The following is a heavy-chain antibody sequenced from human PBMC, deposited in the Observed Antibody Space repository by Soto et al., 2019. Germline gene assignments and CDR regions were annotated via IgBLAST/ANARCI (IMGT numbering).Heavy chain of an antibody. CDR2: ITTSDDIA. J-gene: IGHJ5*02. V-gene: IGHV3-23*01. Sequence: EVQLFESGGGLVEPGESLRLSCAASGFIFKDFAMSWVRQAPGKGLEWVSTITTSDDIAYSADSVRGRFTISRDNSANTVFLQMSSLRGDDTATYYCTKGGSSGYFDPSTGYSTPDHWGQGTLVTVSS. CDR1: GFIFKDFA. CDR3: TKGGSSGYFDPSTGYSTPDH. D-gene: IGHD3-3*01.